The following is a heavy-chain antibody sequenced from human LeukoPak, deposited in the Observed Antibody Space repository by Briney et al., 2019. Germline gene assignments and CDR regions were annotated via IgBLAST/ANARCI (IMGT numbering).Heavy chain of an antibody. CDR2: IYYSGST. V-gene: IGHV4-59*11. Sequence: SVTLSLTCTVSGRPISSHDWSWIRHPPGKGREWMGYIYYSGSTNYNPPLKSRVTISVDTSKNQFSLKLSSVTAADTGVYYCARRESGSSCSPTDYFAYGGRGTLVTVS. CDR1: GRPISSHD. J-gene: IGHJ4*02. CDR3: ARRESGSSCSPTDYFAY. D-gene: IGHD1-26*01.